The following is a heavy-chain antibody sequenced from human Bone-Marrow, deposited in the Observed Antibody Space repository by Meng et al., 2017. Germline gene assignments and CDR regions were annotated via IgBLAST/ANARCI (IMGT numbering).Heavy chain of an antibody. Sequence: QVEFQEPGPGTVKPSPTVSLTFNVLGGSIRSRNHYWSWVRQYPWKGLEWIGSIFYTGSAYYNPSLKSRIYISIDTSKNQFSLKLNSVTAADTAVYYCARDRHYDVSTGYGWFDPWGQGTLVTVSS. J-gene: IGHJ5*02. V-gene: IGHV4-31*03. CDR3: ARDRHYDVSTGYGWFDP. CDR2: IFYTGSA. CDR1: GGSIRSRNHY. D-gene: IGHD3-9*01.